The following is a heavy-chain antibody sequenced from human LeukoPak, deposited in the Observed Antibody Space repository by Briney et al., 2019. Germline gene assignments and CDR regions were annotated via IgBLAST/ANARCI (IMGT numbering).Heavy chain of an antibody. CDR3: ARDREYYYDSSGPDYYYYYGMDV. CDR2: ISAYNGNT. D-gene: IGHD3-22*01. Sequence: GASVKVSCKASGYTFTSYGISWVRQAPGQGLEWMGWISAYNGNTNYAQKLQGRVTMTTDTSTSTAYIELRSLRSDDTAVYYCARDREYYYDSSGPDYYYYYGMDVWGQGTTVTVSS. V-gene: IGHV1-18*01. CDR1: GYTFTSYG. J-gene: IGHJ6*02.